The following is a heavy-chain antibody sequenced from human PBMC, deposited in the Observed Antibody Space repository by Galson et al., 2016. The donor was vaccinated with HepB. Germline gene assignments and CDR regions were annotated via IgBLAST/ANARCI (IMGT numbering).Heavy chain of an antibody. CDR3: AKWGGVCGSINCYRGTSRFSLDH. V-gene: IGHV3-30*18. J-gene: IGHJ4*02. CDR2: ISYDGSDE. Sequence: SLRLSCAASGFTFSTYAIHWVRQAPGKGLEWVAVISYDGSDESYADSVKGRFTISRDNSKDTLYLQMNSLRAEDTAVYYCAKWGGVCGSINCYRGTSRFSLDHWGQGTLVTVSS. D-gene: IGHD2-2*01. CDR1: GFTFSTYA.